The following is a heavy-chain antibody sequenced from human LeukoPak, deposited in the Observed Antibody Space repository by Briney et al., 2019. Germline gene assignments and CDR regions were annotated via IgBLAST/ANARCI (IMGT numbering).Heavy chain of an antibody. J-gene: IGHJ6*03. CDR2: ISAYNGNT. CDR1: GYTFTSYG. D-gene: IGHD6-13*01. V-gene: IGHV1-18*01. CDR3: ARALYSSSWYSTQYYYYMDV. Sequence: GASVKVSCKASGYTFTSYGISWVRQAPGQGLEWMGWISAYNGNTNYAQKLQGRVTMTTDTSTSTAYMELRSLRSDDTAVYYCARALYSSSWYSTQYYYYMDVWGKGTTVTISS.